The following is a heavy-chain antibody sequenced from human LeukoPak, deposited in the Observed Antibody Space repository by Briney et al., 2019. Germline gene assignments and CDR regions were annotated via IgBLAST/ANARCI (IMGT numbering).Heavy chain of an antibody. CDR2: ISAYNGNT. Sequence: ASVKVSCKASGYTFTSYGISWVRQAPGQGLEWMGWISAYNGNTNYAQKLQGRVTMTTATSTSTAYMELRSLRSDDTAVYYCARGIAAAADLDTLNYYYMDVWGKGTTVTVSS. CDR3: ARGIAAAADLDTLNYYYMDV. D-gene: IGHD6-13*01. V-gene: IGHV1-18*01. J-gene: IGHJ6*03. CDR1: GYTFTSYG.